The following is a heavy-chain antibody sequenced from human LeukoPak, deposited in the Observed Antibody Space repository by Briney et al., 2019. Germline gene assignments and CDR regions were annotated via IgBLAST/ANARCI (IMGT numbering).Heavy chain of an antibody. CDR3: ARTRTTVTTGNYFDY. D-gene: IGHD4-17*01. CDR2: ISSNGGST. V-gene: IGHV3-64*01. CDR1: GFTFSSYA. Sequence: GGSLRLSCAASGFTFSSYAMHWVRQAPGQGLEYVSAISSNGGSTYYANSVKGRFTISKDNSKNTLYLQMGSLRAEDMAVYYCARTRTTVTTGNYFDYWGQGNLVTVSS. J-gene: IGHJ4*02.